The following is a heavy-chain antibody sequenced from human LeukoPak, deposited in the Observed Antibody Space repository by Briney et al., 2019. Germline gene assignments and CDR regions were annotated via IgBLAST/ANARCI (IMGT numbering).Heavy chain of an antibody. D-gene: IGHD3-3*01. CDR2: ISWNSGSI. J-gene: IGHJ4*02. V-gene: IGHV3-9*03. CDR1: GFTFDDYA. Sequence: GGSLRLSCAASGFTFDDYAMHWVRQAPGKGLEWVSGISWNSGSIGYADSVKGRFTISRDNSKNTLYLQMGSLRAEDMAVYYCARGRVFDYWGQGTLVTVSS. CDR3: ARGRVFDY.